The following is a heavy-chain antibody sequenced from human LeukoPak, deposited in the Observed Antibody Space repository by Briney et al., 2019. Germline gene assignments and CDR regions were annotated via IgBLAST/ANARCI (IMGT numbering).Heavy chain of an antibody. CDR2: MNPNSGNT. Sequence: ASVRVSCKASGYTFTSYDINWVRQATGQGLEWMGWMNPNSGNTGYAQKFQGRVTMTRNTSISTAYMELSSLRSEDTAVYYCARVKFGYCSSTSCYSGFGMDVWGQGTTVTDSS. J-gene: IGHJ6*02. V-gene: IGHV1-8*01. D-gene: IGHD2-2*03. CDR3: ARVKFGYCSSTSCYSGFGMDV. CDR1: GYTFTSYD.